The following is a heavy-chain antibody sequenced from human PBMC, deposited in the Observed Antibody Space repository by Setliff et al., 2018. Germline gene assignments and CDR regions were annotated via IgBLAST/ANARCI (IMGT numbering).Heavy chain of an antibody. D-gene: IGHD3-3*01. Sequence: SETLSLTCTVSGASISSSSYYWAWIRQPPGRGLELIGSIFYGGSTYYNPSLKSRVIISIDASKNQFSLKLDSVTAADTAVYYCARTDDYYNFYAYWGQGTLVTVSS. CDR2: IFYGGST. V-gene: IGHV4-39*07. J-gene: IGHJ4*02. CDR3: ARTDDYYNFYAY. CDR1: GASISSSSYY.